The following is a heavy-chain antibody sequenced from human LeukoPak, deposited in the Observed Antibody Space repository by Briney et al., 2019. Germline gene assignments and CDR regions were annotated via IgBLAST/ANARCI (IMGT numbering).Heavy chain of an antibody. D-gene: IGHD3-10*01. Sequence: GGSLRLSCAASGFTFRSYSMNWVRQAPGKGLEWVSYISSGTKYYADSVKGRFTISRDNAKNSLYLQMNSLRDEDTAVYYCAREDGSGSYLVYWGQGTLSPSPQ. V-gene: IGHV3-48*02. J-gene: IGHJ4*02. CDR3: AREDGSGSYLVY. CDR2: ISSGTK. CDR1: GFTFRSYS.